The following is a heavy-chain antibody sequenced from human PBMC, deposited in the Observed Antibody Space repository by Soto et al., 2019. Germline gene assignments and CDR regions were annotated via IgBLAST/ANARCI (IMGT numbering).Heavy chain of an antibody. J-gene: IGHJ4*02. Sequence: ASVKVSCKASGFTFSKQNMHWVRQAPGQRLEWMGWINAGNGNTQYSQKFQGRVTITRDTSASTAYMELSSLRSEDTAVYYCARGYQLLNYYFDYWGQG. CDR2: INAGNGNT. D-gene: IGHD2-2*01. CDR1: GFTFSKQN. V-gene: IGHV1-3*01. CDR3: ARGYQLLNYYFDY.